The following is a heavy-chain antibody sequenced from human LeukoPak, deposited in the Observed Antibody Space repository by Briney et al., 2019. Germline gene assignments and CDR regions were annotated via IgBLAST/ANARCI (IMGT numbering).Heavy chain of an antibody. Sequence: ASVNVSCKASGNTFTAYYINWLRQAPGQGLGWMRWINPNNGVTNYAQKCQGRVTMTRDTSISTAYMELTRLRSDDTAVYYCASARGYCGGDSCYFDYWGQGTLVTVSS. V-gene: IGHV1-2*02. CDR1: GNTFTAYY. CDR3: ASARGYCGGDSCYFDY. D-gene: IGHD2-21*01. J-gene: IGHJ4*02. CDR2: INPNNGVT.